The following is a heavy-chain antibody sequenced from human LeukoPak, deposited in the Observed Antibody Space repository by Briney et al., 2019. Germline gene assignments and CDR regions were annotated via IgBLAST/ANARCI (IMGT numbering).Heavy chain of an antibody. CDR2: MNPSGST. CDR1: GGSFSGYY. V-gene: IGHV4-34*01. Sequence: PSETLSLTCAVYGGSFSGYYWTWIRQTPGKGLEWIGEMNPSGSTNYNPSLKSRVTISVHTSKNQFSLKLSSVTAADTAVYYCARGRQDVTMIVVVMTAVSYYLDVWGKGTTVTVS. J-gene: IGHJ6*03. CDR3: ARGRQDVTMIVVVMTAVSYYLDV. D-gene: IGHD3-22*01.